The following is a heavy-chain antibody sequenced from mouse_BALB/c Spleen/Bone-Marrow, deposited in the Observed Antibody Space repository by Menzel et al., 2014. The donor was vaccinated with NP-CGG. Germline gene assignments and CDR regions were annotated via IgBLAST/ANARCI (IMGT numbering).Heavy chain of an antibody. CDR1: GFNIXDTY. J-gene: IGHJ4*01. D-gene: IGHD2-3*01. CDR3: TKDGY. Sequence: EVQLQQSGAELVTPGASVKLPCPGSGFNIXDTYMHWVKQRPEQGLEWIGRIDAANGTSKYDPQFQGKATITADPSSNTGYLHLSSLTAEDTAVYYWTKDGYRSQGTSATLPS. V-gene: IGHV14-3*02. CDR2: IDAANGTS.